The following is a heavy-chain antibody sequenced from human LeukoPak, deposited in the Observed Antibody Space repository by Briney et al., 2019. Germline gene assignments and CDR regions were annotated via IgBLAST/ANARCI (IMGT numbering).Heavy chain of an antibody. CDR1: GGSIASYY. CDR3: ARHSSGYYHFDY. CDR2: IYYSGNT. J-gene: IGHJ4*02. D-gene: IGHD3-3*01. Sequence: SETLSLTCNVSGGSIASYYWSWIRQPPGKGLEWIGYIYYSGNTKYNPSLESRVTISVDTPKNQFSLNLSSVTAADTAVYYCARHSSGYYHFDYWGQGTLVTVSS. V-gene: IGHV4-59*08.